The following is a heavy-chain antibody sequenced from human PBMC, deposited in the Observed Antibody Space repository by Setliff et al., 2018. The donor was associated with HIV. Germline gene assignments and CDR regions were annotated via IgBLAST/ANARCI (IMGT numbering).Heavy chain of an antibody. CDR2: MNPKSGNT. J-gene: IGHJ4*02. Sequence: ASVKVSCKASGYNFTSHDINWVRQAPGQGLEWMGWMNPKSGNTGYARKFQGRVTISADESTNTAHMELRSLTSEDTAAYYCTRGALYGLFEFWGPGTLVTVSS. D-gene: IGHD3-10*01. CDR1: GYNFTSHD. V-gene: IGHV1-8*01. CDR3: TRGALYGLFEF.